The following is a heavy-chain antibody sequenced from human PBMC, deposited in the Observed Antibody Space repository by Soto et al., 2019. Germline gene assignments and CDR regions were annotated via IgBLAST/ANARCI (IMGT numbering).Heavy chain of an antibody. CDR3: ARDGYNGFDY. Sequence: GGSLRLSCAPSGFIFRNYLMHWVRQAPGKGLVWISRINSDGSSASYADSVKGRLTISRDNAKNTLYLQMHSLRDEDTAVYYCARDGYNGFDYWGQGTLLTVSS. CDR1: GFIFRNYL. CDR2: INSDGSSA. J-gene: IGHJ4*02. D-gene: IGHD5-18*01. V-gene: IGHV3-74*01.